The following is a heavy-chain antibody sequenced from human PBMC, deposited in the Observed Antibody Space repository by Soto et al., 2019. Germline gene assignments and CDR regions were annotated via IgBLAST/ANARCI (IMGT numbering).Heavy chain of an antibody. J-gene: IGHJ3*01. CDR3: ARDLVPQGEFCYDAFDV. Sequence: EVQLVESGGGLVQPGESLRLSCAASGFTFSAFWMTWLRQAPGKGLEWVANIKRDGTVTHYGDSVEGRCTLSRDNAQNSLFLQLNRLRPEDTAMYYCARDLVPQGEFCYDAFDVWGQGTFVTVSS. D-gene: IGHD2-15*01. V-gene: IGHV3-7*04. CDR2: IKRDGTVT. CDR1: GFTFSAFW.